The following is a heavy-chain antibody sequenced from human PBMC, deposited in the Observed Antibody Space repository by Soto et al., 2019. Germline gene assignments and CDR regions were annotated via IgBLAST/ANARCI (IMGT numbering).Heavy chain of an antibody. D-gene: IGHD3-10*01. CDR1: GFTFSLYS. Sequence: EVQLVESGGGLVQPGGSLRLSCAASGFTFSLYSMRWVRQAPGNGLEWVSYISRSSTGIHYADSVKGRFTISRDDATNSMHLQMNSLRDGDTAVYYCERAVTWGLDVWGQGTTVSISS. J-gene: IGHJ6*02. CDR2: ISRSSTGI. V-gene: IGHV3-48*02. CDR3: ERAVTWGLDV.